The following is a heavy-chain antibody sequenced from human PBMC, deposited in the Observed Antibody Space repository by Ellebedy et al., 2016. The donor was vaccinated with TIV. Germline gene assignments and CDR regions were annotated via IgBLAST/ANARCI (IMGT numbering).Heavy chain of an antibody. CDR2: INPSDGHT. V-gene: IGHV1-46*01. CDR1: GYTFINYY. J-gene: IGHJ4*02. D-gene: IGHD2-21*01. Sequence: ASVKVSCXASGYTFINYYIHWVRQAPGQGLEWLGIINPSDGHTSYAKKLQGRVTMTRDTSTSTVYMALSSLSSEDTAVYFCARGNTLMVVGFDSWGQGTLVTVSS. CDR3: ARGNTLMVVGFDS.